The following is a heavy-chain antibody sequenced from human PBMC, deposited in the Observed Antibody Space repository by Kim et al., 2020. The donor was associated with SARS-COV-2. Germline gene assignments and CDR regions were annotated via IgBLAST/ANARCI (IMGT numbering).Heavy chain of an antibody. V-gene: IGHV3-23*01. CDR3: AKDASGYSYGGYYFDY. Sequence: GGSLRLSCAASGFTFSSYAMSWVRQAPGKGLEWVSAISGSGGSTYYADSVKGRFTISRDNSKNTLYLQMNSLRAEDTAVYYCAKDASGYSYGGYYFDYWGQGTLVTVSS. CDR1: GFTFSSYA. CDR2: ISGSGGST. D-gene: IGHD5-18*01. J-gene: IGHJ4*02.